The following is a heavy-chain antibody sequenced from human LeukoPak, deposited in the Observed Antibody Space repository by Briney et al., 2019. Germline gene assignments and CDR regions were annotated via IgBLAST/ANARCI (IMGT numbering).Heavy chain of an antibody. CDR1: GGTFSSYA. CDR3: ASGETTVTTSTDWYFDL. D-gene: IGHD4-17*01. CDR2: IIPIFGTA. V-gene: IGHV1-69*05. J-gene: IGHJ2*01. Sequence: ASVKVSCKASGGTFSSYAISWVRQAPGQGLEWMGRIIPIFGTANYAQKFQGRVTITTDESTGTAYMELSSLRSEDTAVYYCASGETTVTTSTDWYFDLWGRGTLVTVSS.